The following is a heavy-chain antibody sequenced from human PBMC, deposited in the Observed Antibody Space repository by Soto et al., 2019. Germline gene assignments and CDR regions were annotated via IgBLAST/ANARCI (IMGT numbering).Heavy chain of an antibody. J-gene: IGHJ6*02. CDR3: AREDSYYDFWSGYQAGCYGMDV. D-gene: IGHD3-3*01. Sequence: ASVKVSCKASGYTFTGYYMHWVRQAPGQGLEWMGWINPNSGGTNYAQKFQGWVTMTRDTSISTAYMELSRLRSDDTAVYYCAREDSYYDFWSGYQAGCYGMDVRRQGTTVTAPS. CDR2: INPNSGGT. V-gene: IGHV1-2*04. CDR1: GYTFTGYY.